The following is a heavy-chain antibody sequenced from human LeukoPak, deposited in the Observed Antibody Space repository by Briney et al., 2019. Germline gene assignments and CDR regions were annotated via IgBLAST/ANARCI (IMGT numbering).Heavy chain of an antibody. D-gene: IGHD1-26*01. CDR1: GFTFSDYY. Sequence: GGSLRLSCAAPGFTFSDYYMSWIRQAPGKGLEWLSYISGSDGDIHYADSVKGRFTISRDNAKNSLYLQMNSLRAEDTAMYYCARDIRAVGVTLYFDYWGQGILVTVSS. CDR3: ARDIRAVGVTLYFDY. CDR2: ISGSDGDI. V-gene: IGHV3-11*01. J-gene: IGHJ4*02.